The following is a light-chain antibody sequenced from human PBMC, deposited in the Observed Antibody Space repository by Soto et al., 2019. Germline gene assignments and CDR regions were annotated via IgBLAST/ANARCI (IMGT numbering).Light chain of an antibody. V-gene: IGLV1-44*01. CDR1: SSNIGSNT. CDR2: DNN. J-gene: IGLJ2*01. Sequence: QSVLTQPPSASGTPGQRVTISCSGGSSNIGSNTVNWYQQLPGTAPKLLIYDNNQRPSGVPARISGSKSDTSASLAISGLQSEDEADYYCATWDDSLNGHVVFGGGTKLTVL. CDR3: ATWDDSLNGHVV.